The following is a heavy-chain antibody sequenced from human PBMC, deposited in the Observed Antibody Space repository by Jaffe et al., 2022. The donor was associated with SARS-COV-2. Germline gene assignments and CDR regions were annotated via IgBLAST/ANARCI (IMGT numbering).Heavy chain of an antibody. J-gene: IGHJ4*02. D-gene: IGHD1-26*01. CDR2: ISENGDNT. CDR3: AKPERQWEQLCSFDF. CDR1: GFTFSSYV. V-gene: IGHV3-23*01. Sequence: EVQLLESGGGLVQPGGSLRLSCAASGFTFSSYVMSWVRQAPGKGLEWVSTISENGDNTYYTDSVKGRFTISRDNWSSTLSLQMNSLRGEDTAIYYCAKPERQWEQLCSFDFWGQGTLVTVSS.